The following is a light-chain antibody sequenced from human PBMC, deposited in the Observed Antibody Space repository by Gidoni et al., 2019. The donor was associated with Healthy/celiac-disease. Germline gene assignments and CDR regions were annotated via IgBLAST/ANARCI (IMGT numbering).Light chain of an antibody. Sequence: DIPLTRSPSTLSASVGDRVTITCRASQSISSWLAWYQQKPGKAPKLLIYDASSLESGVPSRFSGSGTGTEFTLTISSLQPDDFATYYCQQYNSYPTFGGGTKVEIK. CDR2: DAS. CDR3: QQYNSYPT. V-gene: IGKV1-5*01. J-gene: IGKJ4*01. CDR1: QSISSW.